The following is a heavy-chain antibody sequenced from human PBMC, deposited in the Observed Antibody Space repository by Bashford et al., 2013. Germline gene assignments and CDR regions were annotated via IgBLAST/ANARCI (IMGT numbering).Heavy chain of an antibody. CDR2: IYYTGRT. D-gene: IGHD3-3*01. V-gene: IGHV4-39*02. Sequence: SETLSLTCTVSGGSINSRSYYWGWIRQSPGKGLEWIGNIYYTGRTYYNPSLKSRVTISADSSKNHFSLNLSSVTAADTAVYYCAGGSPYRVVTKGYFDYWGQGTLVTVSS. J-gene: IGHJ4*02. CDR3: AGGSPYRVVTKGYFDY. CDR1: GGSINSRSYY.